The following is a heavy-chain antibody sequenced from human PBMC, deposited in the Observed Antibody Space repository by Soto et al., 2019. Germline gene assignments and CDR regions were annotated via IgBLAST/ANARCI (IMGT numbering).Heavy chain of an antibody. D-gene: IGHD1-26*01. J-gene: IGHJ4*02. CDR3: ASGGATSFFDY. Sequence: GGSLRLSCAASGFTFSSYWMSWVRQAPGKGLEWVANIKQDGSEKYYVDSVKGRFTISRDNAKNSLYLQMNSLRAEDTAVYYCASGGATSFFDYWGQGTLVTVSS. V-gene: IGHV3-7*01. CDR2: IKQDGSEK. CDR1: GFTFSSYW.